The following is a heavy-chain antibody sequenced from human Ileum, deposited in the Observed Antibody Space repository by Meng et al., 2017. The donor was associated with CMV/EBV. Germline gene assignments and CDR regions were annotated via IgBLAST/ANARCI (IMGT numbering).Heavy chain of an antibody. Sequence: LNFSGYAMSWVSQAPGKGLEWVSAISGSGGSTYYADSVKGRFTISRDNSKNTLYLQMNSLRAEDTAVYYCAKDPLGIVVVPAAIFDLWGQGTLVTVSS. CDR3: AKDPLGIVVVPAAIFDL. CDR1: LNFSGYA. CDR2: ISGSGGST. V-gene: IGHV3-23*01. J-gene: IGHJ4*02. D-gene: IGHD2-2*02.